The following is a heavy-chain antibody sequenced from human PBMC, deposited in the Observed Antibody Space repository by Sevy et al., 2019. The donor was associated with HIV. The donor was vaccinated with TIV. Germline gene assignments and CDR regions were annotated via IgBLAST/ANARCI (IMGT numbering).Heavy chain of an antibody. CDR3: ARDYRTYCGGDCPENHDAFDI. CDR1: GGSISSYY. D-gene: IGHD2-21*02. J-gene: IGHJ3*02. V-gene: IGHV4-59*01. CDR2: IYYSGST. Sequence: SETLSLTCTVSGGSISSYYWSWIRQPPGKGLEWIGYIYYSGSTNYNPSLKSRVTISVDTSKNQFSLKLSSVTAADTAVYYCARDYRTYCGGDCPENHDAFDIWGQGTMVTVSS.